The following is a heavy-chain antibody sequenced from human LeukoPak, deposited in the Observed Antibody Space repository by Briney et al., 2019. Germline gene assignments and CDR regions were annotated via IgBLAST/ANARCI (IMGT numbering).Heavy chain of an antibody. V-gene: IGHV3-48*03. CDR3: ARSLDYYGSGSLGY. Sequence: GGSLRLSCAASGFTFSSFEMNWVRQAPGKGLEWVSYISSSGSMIYYADSVKGRFTISRDNAKTSLYLQMNSLRAEDTAVYYCARSLDYYGSGSLGYWGQGTLVTVSS. CDR1: GFTFSSFE. J-gene: IGHJ4*02. D-gene: IGHD3-10*01. CDR2: ISSSGSMI.